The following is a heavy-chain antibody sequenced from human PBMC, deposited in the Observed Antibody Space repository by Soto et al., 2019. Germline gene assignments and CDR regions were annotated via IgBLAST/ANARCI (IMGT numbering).Heavy chain of an antibody. J-gene: IGHJ5*02. CDR3: AGGTSGDYVARERWFDP. V-gene: IGHV4-4*02. CDR1: GGSISSSNW. Sequence: SETLSLTCAVSGGSISSSNWWSWVRQPPGKGLEWIGEIYHSGSTNYNPSLKSRVTISVDKSKNQFSLKLSSVTAADTAVYYCAGGTSGDYVARERWFDPWGQGTLVTVSS. D-gene: IGHD4-17*01. CDR2: IYHSGST.